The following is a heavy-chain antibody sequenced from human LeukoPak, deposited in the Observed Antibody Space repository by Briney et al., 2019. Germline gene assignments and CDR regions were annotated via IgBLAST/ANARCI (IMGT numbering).Heavy chain of an antibody. CDR1: GYTFTSYG. Sequence: SVKVSCKASGYTFTSYGISWVRQAPGQGLEWMGRIIPLFGTADYAQRYQGRVTISADNSLNTAYLELSSLTSEDTAVYYCASPYDYGDHYLDALHIWGQGTIVTVSS. CDR2: IIPLFGTA. CDR3: ASPYDYGDHYLDALHI. V-gene: IGHV1-69*06. D-gene: IGHD4-17*01. J-gene: IGHJ3*02.